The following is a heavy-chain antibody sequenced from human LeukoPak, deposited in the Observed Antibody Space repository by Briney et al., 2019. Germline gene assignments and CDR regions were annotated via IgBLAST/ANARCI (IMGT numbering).Heavy chain of an antibody. J-gene: IGHJ4*02. CDR1: GFTFSSYS. Sequence: GGSLRLSCAASGFTFSSYSMNWVRQARGKGLEWVSSISSSSSYIYYADSVKGRFTISGDNAKNSLYLQMNSLKAEDTAVYYCASDVRAVVATPIDYWGQGTLVTVSS. V-gene: IGHV3-21*01. CDR2: ISSSSSYI. D-gene: IGHD5-12*01. CDR3: ASDVRAVVATPIDY.